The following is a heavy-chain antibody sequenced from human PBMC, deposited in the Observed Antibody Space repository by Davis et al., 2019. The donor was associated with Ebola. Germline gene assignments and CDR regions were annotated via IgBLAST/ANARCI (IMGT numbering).Heavy chain of an antibody. CDR3: ARVRFGDTAVDY. V-gene: IGHV3-13*01. CDR2: IGTAGDT. Sequence: GESLKISCVASGFTFSSYDMHWVRQGTGKGLEWVSAIGTAGDTYYPGSVKGRFTISRENAKNSLYLQMNSLRAEDTAVYYCARVRFGDTAVDYWGQGTLVTVSS. J-gene: IGHJ4*02. CDR1: GFTFSSYD. D-gene: IGHD5-18*01.